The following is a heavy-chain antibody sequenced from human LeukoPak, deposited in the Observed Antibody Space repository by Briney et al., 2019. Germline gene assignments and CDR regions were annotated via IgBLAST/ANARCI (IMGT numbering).Heavy chain of an antibody. J-gene: IGHJ4*02. CDR2: IYYSGST. CDR3: ARDSATGWYGSGSSNPYYFDY. D-gene: IGHD3-10*01. CDR1: GGSISSGGYY. Sequence: TLSLTCTVSGGSISSGGYYWSWIRQHPGKGLEWIGYIYYSGSTYYNPSLKSRVTISVDTSKNQFSLKLSSVTAADTAVYYCARDSATGWYGSGSSNPYYFDYWGQGTLVTVSS. V-gene: IGHV4-31*03.